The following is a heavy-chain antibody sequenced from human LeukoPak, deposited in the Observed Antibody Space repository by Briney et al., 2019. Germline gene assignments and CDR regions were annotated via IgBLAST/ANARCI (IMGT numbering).Heavy chain of an antibody. Sequence: SETLSLTCTVSGGSISSYYWSWIRQPPGKGLEWIGYIYYSGSTNYNPSLKSRVTISVDTSKNQFSLKLSSVTAADTAVYYCARSRAAAGKDYWGQGTLVTVSS. V-gene: IGHV4-59*12. CDR1: GGSISSYY. D-gene: IGHD6-13*01. J-gene: IGHJ4*02. CDR3: ARSRAAAGKDY. CDR2: IYYSGST.